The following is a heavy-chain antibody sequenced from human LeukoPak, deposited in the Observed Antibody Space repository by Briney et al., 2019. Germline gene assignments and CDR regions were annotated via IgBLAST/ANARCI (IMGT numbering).Heavy chain of an antibody. CDR3: ARVWTAVVPAAMPIYYFDY. D-gene: IGHD2-2*01. CDR1: GFTFSSYW. CDR2: INSDGSST. V-gene: IGHV3-74*01. Sequence: GGSLRLSCAAPGFTFSSYWMHWVRQAPGKGLVWVSRINSDGSSTSYADSVKGRFTISRDNAKNSLYLQMNNLRAEDTAVYYCARVWTAVVPAAMPIYYFDYWGQGTLVTVSS. J-gene: IGHJ4*02.